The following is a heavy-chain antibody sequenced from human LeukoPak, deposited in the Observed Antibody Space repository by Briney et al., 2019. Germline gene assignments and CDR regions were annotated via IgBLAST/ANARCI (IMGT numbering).Heavy chain of an antibody. D-gene: IGHD4-17*01. J-gene: IGHJ4*02. CDR3: ARDQPAGYGDSGNYFDY. CDR1: GFTFSNAW. CDR2: IKSKTDGGTT. V-gene: IGHV3-15*01. Sequence: GVSLRLSCAASGFTFSNAWMSWVRQAPGKGLEWVGRIKSKTDGGTTDYAAPVKGRFTISRDDSKNTLYLQMNSLKTEDTAVYYCARDQPAGYGDSGNYFDYWGQGTLVTVSS.